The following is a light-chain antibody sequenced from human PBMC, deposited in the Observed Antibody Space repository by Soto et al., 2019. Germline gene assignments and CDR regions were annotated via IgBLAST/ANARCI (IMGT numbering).Light chain of an antibody. Sequence: DIQMTQSPSTLSASVGDRVTITCRASQSFSTWLAWYQQKPGKAPKLLIYDVSNLESGVPSRFSGSGSGTEFTLAISSLQPDDFATYYCQQYYHYPLTFGGGTEVDIK. V-gene: IGKV1-5*01. CDR1: QSFSTW. J-gene: IGKJ4*01. CDR3: QQYYHYPLT. CDR2: DVS.